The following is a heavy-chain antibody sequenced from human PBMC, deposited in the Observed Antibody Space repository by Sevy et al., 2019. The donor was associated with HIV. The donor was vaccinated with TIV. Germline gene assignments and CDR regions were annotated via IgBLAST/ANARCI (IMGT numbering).Heavy chain of an antibody. D-gene: IGHD3-22*01. V-gene: IGHV1-24*01. CDR2: FDPEDGDPEDGKT. CDR3: ATTKDYYDSSGYPFDY. Sequence: ASVKVSCKVSGYTLAKFSIHWVRQAPGKGLEWMTSFDPEDGDPEDGKTIYAQKFLGRVTMTEETSTDTAYMELSGLGSDDTAGYYCATTKDYYDSSGYPFDYWGQGTLVTVSS. J-gene: IGHJ4*02. CDR1: GYTLAKFS.